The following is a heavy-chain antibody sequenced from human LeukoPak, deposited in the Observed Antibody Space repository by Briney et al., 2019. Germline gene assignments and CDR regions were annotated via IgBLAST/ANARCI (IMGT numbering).Heavy chain of an antibody. D-gene: IGHD2/OR15-2a*01. V-gene: IGHV1-2*04. Sequence: ASVKVPCKAFGYSLSSYAIHWVRQAPGQRLEWMGWIIPNTGGTNYAQKFQDWVTMSSDTSISTAYMELSSLRSDDTAVYYCARGSPSYAQWHFDLWGRGTLVTVSS. J-gene: IGHJ2*01. CDR2: IIPNTGGT. CDR3: ARGSPSYAQWHFDL. CDR1: GYSLSSYA.